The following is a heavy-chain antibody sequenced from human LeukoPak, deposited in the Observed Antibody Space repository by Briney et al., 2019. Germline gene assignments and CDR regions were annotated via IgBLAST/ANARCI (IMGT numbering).Heavy chain of an antibody. CDR1: GGTFSSYA. CDR3: ARNLRIAAPFDY. V-gene: IGHV1-69*13. D-gene: IGHD6-6*01. CDR2: IIPIFGTA. J-gene: IGHJ4*02. Sequence: GASVKVSCKASGGTFSSYAISWVRQAPGQGLEWMGGIIPIFGTANYAQKFQGRVTITADESTSTAYMELSSLRSEDTAVYYCARNLRIAAPFDYWGQGTLVTVSS.